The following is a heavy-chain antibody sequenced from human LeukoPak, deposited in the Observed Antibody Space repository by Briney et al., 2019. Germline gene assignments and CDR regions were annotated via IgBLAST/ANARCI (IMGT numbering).Heavy chain of an antibody. Sequence: GESLRISCQASGYSFPIYWIAWVRQVSGKGLEWLGIIYPSNSDTRYSPSFQGRVTISVDTSVTTAYLQLSSLQTSDTAIYYCARHSYDDILTGTTPSDYWGQGTLLTISS. CDR1: GYSFPIYW. J-gene: IGHJ4*02. CDR3: ARHSYDDILTGTTPSDY. CDR2: IYPSNSDT. D-gene: IGHD3-9*01. V-gene: IGHV5-51*01.